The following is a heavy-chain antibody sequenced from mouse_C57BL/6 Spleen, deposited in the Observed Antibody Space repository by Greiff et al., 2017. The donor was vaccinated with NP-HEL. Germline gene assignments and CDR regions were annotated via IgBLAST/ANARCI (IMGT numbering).Heavy chain of an antibody. Sequence: QVQLKESGPGLVQPSQSLSITCTVSGFSLTSYGVHWVRQSPGKGLEWLGVIWSGGSTDYNAAFISRLSISKDNSKSQVFFKMNSLQADETAIYYCARDGIDYCNSGGAMDYWGQGTSVTVSS. CDR2: IWSGGST. V-gene: IGHV2-2*01. D-gene: IGHD2-1*01. J-gene: IGHJ4*01. CDR3: ARDGIDYCNSGGAMDY. CDR1: GFSLTSYG.